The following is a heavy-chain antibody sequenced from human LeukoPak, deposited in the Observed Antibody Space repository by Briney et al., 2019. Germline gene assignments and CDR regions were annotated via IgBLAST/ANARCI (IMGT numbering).Heavy chain of an antibody. CDR2: IRSKAYGGTT. D-gene: IGHD1-26*01. Sequence: PGGSLRLSCAASGFTFSSYSMSWFRQAPGKGLEWVGFIRSKAYGGTTEYAASVKGRFTISRDDSKSIAYLQMNSLKTEDTAVYYCTRDRLPEWELPLHPPHYWGQGTLVTVSS. V-gene: IGHV3-49*03. CDR3: TRDRLPEWELPLHPPHY. J-gene: IGHJ4*02. CDR1: GFTFSSYS.